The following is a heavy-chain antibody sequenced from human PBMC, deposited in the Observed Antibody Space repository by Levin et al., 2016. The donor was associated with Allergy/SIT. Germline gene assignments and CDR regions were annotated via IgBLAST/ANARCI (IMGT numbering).Heavy chain of an antibody. D-gene: IGHD3-22*01. CDR1: GYSFTSYW. J-gene: IGHJ5*02. Sequence: GESLKISCKGSGYSFTSYWISWVRQMPGKALEWMGRIDPSDSYTSYSPSFQGHVTISVDKSISTAYLQWSSLKASDTAMYYCATQKYDYDSTGHESWFDPWGQGTLVTVSS. V-gene: IGHV5-10-1*01. CDR2: IDPSDSYT. CDR3: ATQKYDYDSTGHESWFDP.